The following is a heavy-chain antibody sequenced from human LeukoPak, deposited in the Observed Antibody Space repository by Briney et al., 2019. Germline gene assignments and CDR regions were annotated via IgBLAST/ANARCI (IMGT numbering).Heavy chain of an antibody. J-gene: IGHJ1*01. D-gene: IGHD3-22*01. CDR3: AKDIYYYDSSRYFQH. CDR2: ISSNGGST. CDR1: GFTFSRYA. V-gene: IGHV3-64*04. Sequence: PGGSLRLSCSASGFTFSRYAMHWVRQAPGKGLEYVSAISSNGGSTYYADSVKGRFTISRDNSKNTLYLQMNSLRAEDTAVYYCAKDIYYYDSSRYFQHWGQGTLVTVSS.